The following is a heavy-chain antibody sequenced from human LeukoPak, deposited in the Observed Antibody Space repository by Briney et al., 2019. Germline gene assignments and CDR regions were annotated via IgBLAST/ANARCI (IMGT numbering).Heavy chain of an antibody. Sequence: GESLKISCKASGYSFTNDWVGWVRQMPGKGLEWMGIIYPGDFDTRYSPSFQGQVTISADKSISTAYLQWSSLKASDTAMYYCARRCCTSNNCYRAFDFWGQGTLVTVSS. D-gene: IGHD2-2*01. J-gene: IGHJ4*02. CDR2: IYPGDFDT. CDR1: GYSFTNDW. V-gene: IGHV5-51*01. CDR3: ARRCCTSNNCYRAFDF.